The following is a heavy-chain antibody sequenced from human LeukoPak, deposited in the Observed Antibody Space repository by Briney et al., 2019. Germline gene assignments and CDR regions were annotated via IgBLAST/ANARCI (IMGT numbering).Heavy chain of an antibody. CDR1: GGSISSYY. CDR3: ARSYSSTWYGDFQH. J-gene: IGHJ1*01. Sequence: PSETLSLTCTVSGGSISSYYWSWIRQPPGKGLEWIGYINYSGSTNYNPSLKSRVTISADTSKNQFSLKLSSVTAADTAVYYCARSYSSTWYGDFQHWGQGTLVTVSS. CDR2: INYSGST. D-gene: IGHD6-13*01. V-gene: IGHV4-59*01.